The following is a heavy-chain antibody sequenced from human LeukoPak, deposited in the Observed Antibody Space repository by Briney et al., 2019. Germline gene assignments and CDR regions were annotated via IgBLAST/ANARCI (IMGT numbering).Heavy chain of an antibody. CDR1: GGTFSSYA. V-gene: IGHV1-69*05. CDR2: IIPIFGTA. D-gene: IGHD5-12*01. Sequence: SVKVSCKASGGTFSSYAISWVRQAPGQGLERMGRIIPIFGTANYAQKFQGRVTITTDESTSTAYMELSSLRSEDTAVYYCARTDIVATITRDFDYWGQGTLVTVSS. CDR3: ARTDIVATITRDFDY. J-gene: IGHJ4*02.